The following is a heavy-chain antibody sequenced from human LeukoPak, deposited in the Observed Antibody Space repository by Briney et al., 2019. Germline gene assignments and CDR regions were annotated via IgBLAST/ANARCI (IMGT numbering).Heavy chain of an antibody. CDR3: ARSMVRGVILFSWFDP. V-gene: IGHV1-69*13. CDR2: IIPIFGTA. Sequence: ASVTVSCKASGGTFSSYAISWVRQAPGQGLEWMGGIIPIFGTANYAQKFQGRVTITADESTSTAYMELSSLRSEDTAVYYCARSMVRGVILFSWFDPWGQGTLVTVSS. J-gene: IGHJ5*02. D-gene: IGHD3-10*01. CDR1: GGTFSSYA.